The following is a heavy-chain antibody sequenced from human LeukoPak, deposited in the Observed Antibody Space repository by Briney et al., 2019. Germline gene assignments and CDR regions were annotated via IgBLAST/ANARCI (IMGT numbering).Heavy chain of an antibody. Sequence: GGSLRLSCAASGFTFSTYTMNWVRQAPGKGLEWVSSISSSSSYIYYADSVKGRFTISRDNAKNSLYLQMNSLRAEDTAVYYCARSYCSSASCYAVLVAFDIWGQGTMVTVSS. CDR3: ARSYCSSASCYAVLVAFDI. D-gene: IGHD2-2*01. V-gene: IGHV3-21*01. CDR1: GFTFSTYT. CDR2: ISSSSSYI. J-gene: IGHJ3*02.